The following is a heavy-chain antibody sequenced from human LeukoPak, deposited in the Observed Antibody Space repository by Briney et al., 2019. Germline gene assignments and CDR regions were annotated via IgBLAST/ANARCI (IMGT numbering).Heavy chain of an antibody. CDR3: ATAENSSGWFGY. J-gene: IGHJ4*02. CDR2: IYYSGST. Sequence: SETLSLTCTVSGVSVKSYYWSWIRQPPGKGLEWIGYIYYSGSTNYNPSLKSRITISVDTSNNQFSLKVNSVTAADTAVYYCATAENSSGWFGYWGQGTLVTVSS. CDR1: GVSVKSYY. D-gene: IGHD6-19*01. V-gene: IGHV4-59*08.